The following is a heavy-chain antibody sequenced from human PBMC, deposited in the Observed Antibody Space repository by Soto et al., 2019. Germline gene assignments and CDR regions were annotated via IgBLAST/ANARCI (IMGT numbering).Heavy chain of an antibody. CDR1: GGSINSGGYY. CDR2: IYYSGST. V-gene: IGHV4-31*03. CDR3: AREPSI. Sequence: QVQLQESGPGLVKPSQTLSLTCTVSGGSINSGGYYWSCIRQHPGKGLEWIGYIYYSGSTYYNRSLRSGVPISVDTSKNQCPLKLSSVTPGDTHVYYCAREPSIWGPGTLVTVSS. J-gene: IGHJ4*02.